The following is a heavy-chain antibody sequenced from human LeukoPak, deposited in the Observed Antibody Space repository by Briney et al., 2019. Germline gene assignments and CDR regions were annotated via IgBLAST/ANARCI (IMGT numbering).Heavy chain of an antibody. CDR2: ISSSSSYI. CDR3: ARDHGHCSGGSCYGYYFDY. Sequence: PGGSLRLSCAASGFTFSSYSMNWVRQAPGKGLEWVSSISSSSSYIYYADSVKGRFTISRDNAKNSLYLQMNSLRAEDTAVYYCARDHGHCSGGSCYGYYFDYWGQGTLVTVSS. CDR1: GFTFSSYS. D-gene: IGHD2-15*01. V-gene: IGHV3-21*01. J-gene: IGHJ4*02.